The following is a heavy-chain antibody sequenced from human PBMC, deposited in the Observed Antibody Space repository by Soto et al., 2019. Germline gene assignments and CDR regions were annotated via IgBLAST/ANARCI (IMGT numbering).Heavy chain of an antibody. V-gene: IGHV1-69*01. Sequence: QVQLVQSGAEVKKPGSSVKVSCKASGGTFSSYAISWVRQAPGQGLEWMGGIIPFFRTPNYAQTFQGRVTITADESTCTGNMELSSLRSEDTAVYYCAGDYGGNSFEGAQASYWYFDFWGRGTLVTVSS. CDR3: AGDYGGNSFEGAQASYWYFDF. CDR1: GGTFSSYA. CDR2: IIPFFRTP. D-gene: IGHD4-17*01. J-gene: IGHJ2*01.